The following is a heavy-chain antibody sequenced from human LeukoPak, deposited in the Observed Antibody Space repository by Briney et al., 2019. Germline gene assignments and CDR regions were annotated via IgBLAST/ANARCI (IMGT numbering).Heavy chain of an antibody. D-gene: IGHD2-21*02. CDR3: AVCCGGYCYSGWFDS. J-gene: IGHJ5*01. CDR2: IIPIFGTA. CDR1: GGTFSSYA. V-gene: IGHV1-69*01. Sequence: SVKVSCKASGGTFSSYAISWVRQAPGQGLEWMGGIIPIFGTANYAQKFQGRVTITAEESTSTAYIELLSLRSEDTAVYYCAVCCGGYCYSGWFDSWGQGTLVTVSS.